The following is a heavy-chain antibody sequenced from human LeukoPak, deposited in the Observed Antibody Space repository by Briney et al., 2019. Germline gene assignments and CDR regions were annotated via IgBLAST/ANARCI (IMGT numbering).Heavy chain of an antibody. Sequence: ASVKVSCKASGYTFTNYDINWVRQATGQGLEWMGWMNPNSGNTGYAQKFQGRVTITRNTSISTAYMELSSLRSEDTAVYYCARGLGCTNGVCYPYYYYYMDVWGKGTTVTVSS. CDR2: MNPNSGNT. D-gene: IGHD2-8*01. J-gene: IGHJ6*03. V-gene: IGHV1-8*01. CDR3: ARGLGCTNGVCYPYYYYYMDV. CDR1: GYTFTNYD.